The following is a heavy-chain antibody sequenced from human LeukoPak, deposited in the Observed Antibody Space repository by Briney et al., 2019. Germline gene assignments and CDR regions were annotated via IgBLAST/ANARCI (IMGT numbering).Heavy chain of an antibody. J-gene: IGHJ4*02. D-gene: IGHD3-3*01. CDR3: ARDGSITIFGVVIEQYYFDY. CDR1: GYTFTSYY. CDR2: INPSGGST. Sequence: GASVKVSCKASGYTFTSYYMHWVRQAPGQGLEWMGIINPSGGSTSYAQKFQGRVTMTRDTSTSTVYMELSSLRSEDTAVYYCARDGSITIFGVVIEQYYFDYWGQGTLVTVSS. V-gene: IGHV1-46*01.